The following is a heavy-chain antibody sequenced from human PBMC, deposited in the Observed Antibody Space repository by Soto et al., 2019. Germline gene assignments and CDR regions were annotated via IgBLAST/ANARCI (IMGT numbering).Heavy chain of an antibody. V-gene: IGHV3-30*03. Sequence: QVQLVESGGGVVQPGRSLRLSCAASGFTFSSYGMHWVRQAPGKGLEWVAVISYDGSNKYYADSVKGRFTISRDNSKNTTYLLKNSRRAEDTAAYYCATVHAKILLYYGMDVWGQGTTVTVSS. J-gene: IGHJ6*02. CDR2: ISYDGSNK. D-gene: IGHD1-26*01. CDR1: GFTFSSYG. CDR3: ATVHAKILLYYGMDV.